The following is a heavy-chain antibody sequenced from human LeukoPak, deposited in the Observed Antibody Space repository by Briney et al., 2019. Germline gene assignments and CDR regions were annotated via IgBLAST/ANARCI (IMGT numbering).Heavy chain of an antibody. CDR1: GFTFSDYY. V-gene: IGHV3-11*06. Sequence: GGSLRLSCAASGFTFSDYYMSWLRQAPGKGLEWVSYISSSSSYTNYADSVKGRFTISRDNAKNSVYLQMNSLRAEDTAVYYCARNDLGYCSGGSCYSDFFDYWGQGTLVTVSS. J-gene: IGHJ4*02. CDR3: ARNDLGYCSGGSCYSDFFDY. D-gene: IGHD2-15*01. CDR2: ISSSSSYT.